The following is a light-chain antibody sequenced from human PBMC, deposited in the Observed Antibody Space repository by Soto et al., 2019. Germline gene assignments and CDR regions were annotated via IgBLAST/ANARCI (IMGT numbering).Light chain of an antibody. J-gene: IGKJ3*01. CDR3: QQVNSYPRT. Sequence: DIQLTQSPSFLSASVGDRVTITCRASQGISSDLAWYQQKPGKAPKILIYVASTLQSGVPSRFSGSGSGTEFNLTISSLQPEDFATYYCQQVNSYPRTFGPGTKVDIK. CDR2: VAS. V-gene: IGKV1-9*01. CDR1: QGISSD.